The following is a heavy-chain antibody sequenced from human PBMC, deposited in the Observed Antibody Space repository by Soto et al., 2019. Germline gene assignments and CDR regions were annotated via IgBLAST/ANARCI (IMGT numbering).Heavy chain of an antibody. CDR3: AKDTSDFWSGSYIDPYQYGMDV. D-gene: IGHD3-3*01. J-gene: IGHJ6*02. CDR2: ISGRGGIT. Sequence: GGSLRLSCAASGFTFSSYAMSWVRQAPGKGLEWVSAISGRGGITYYADSVKGRFTISRDISKNTLYLQMNSVRAEDTAVYYCAKDTSDFWSGSYIDPYQYGMDVWGQGTTVTVSS. CDR1: GFTFSSYA. V-gene: IGHV3-23*01.